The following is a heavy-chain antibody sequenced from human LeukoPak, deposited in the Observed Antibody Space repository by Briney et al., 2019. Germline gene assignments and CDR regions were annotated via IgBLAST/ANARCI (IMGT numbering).Heavy chain of an antibody. D-gene: IGHD3-9*01. V-gene: IGHV1-46*01. Sequence: ASVKVSCKASGYTFTSYYMHWVRQAPGQGLEWMGIINPSGGSTSYAQKFQGRVTITADESTSTAYMELSSLRSEDTAVYYCARRGGGDILTEGAFDIWGQGTMVTVSS. CDR1: GYTFTSYY. CDR2: INPSGGST. CDR3: ARRGGGDILTEGAFDI. J-gene: IGHJ3*02.